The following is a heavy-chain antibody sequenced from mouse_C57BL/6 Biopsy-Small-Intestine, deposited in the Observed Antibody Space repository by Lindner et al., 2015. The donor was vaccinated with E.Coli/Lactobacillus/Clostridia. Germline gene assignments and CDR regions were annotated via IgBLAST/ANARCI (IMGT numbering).Heavy chain of an antibody. D-gene: IGHD2-4*01. Sequence: VQLQESGPVLVKPGASVKMSCKASGYTFTDYYMNWVKQSHGKSLEWIGVINPYNGGTSYNQKFKGKATLTVDKSSSTAYMELNSLTSEDSAVYYCARYDYDVDYWGQGTTLTVSS. CDR1: GYTFTDYY. CDR3: ARYDYDVDY. V-gene: IGHV1-19*01. J-gene: IGHJ2*01. CDR2: INPYNGGT.